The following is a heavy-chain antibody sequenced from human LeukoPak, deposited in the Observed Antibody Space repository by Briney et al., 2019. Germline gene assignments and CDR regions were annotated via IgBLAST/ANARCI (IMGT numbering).Heavy chain of an antibody. CDR3: ARGYCSGGSCYSYYYYNYMDV. CDR2: IYSRGGT. D-gene: IGHD2-15*01. J-gene: IGHJ6*03. Sequence: SETLSLTCTVSGGSISSSDYFWGWIRQPPGKGLERIGNIYSRGGTYYNPSLKSRVTVSIDTSKKQFSLKLSSVTAADTAVYYCARGYCSGGSCYSYYYYNYMDVWGKGTTVTVSS. CDR1: GGSISSSDYF. V-gene: IGHV4-39*07.